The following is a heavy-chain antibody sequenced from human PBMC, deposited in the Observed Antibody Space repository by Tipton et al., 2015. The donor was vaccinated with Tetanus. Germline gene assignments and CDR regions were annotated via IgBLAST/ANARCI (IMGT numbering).Heavy chain of an antibody. J-gene: IGHJ3*01. CDR1: GFTFGTYA. D-gene: IGHD2-21*01. V-gene: IGHV3-23*01. CDR3: AKDRRDMVVMRYSGGAFDA. Sequence: SLRLSCTASGFTFGTYAMGWVRQAPGKGLEWVASITGSGGSSYYADSVKGRFTISRDNSAGTLSLQMNNLRTEDTAVYFCAKDRRDMVVMRYSGGAFDAWGQGTVVTASS. CDR2: ITGSGGSS.